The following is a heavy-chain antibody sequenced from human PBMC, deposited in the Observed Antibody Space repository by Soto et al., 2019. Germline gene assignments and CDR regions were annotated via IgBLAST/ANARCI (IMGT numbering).Heavy chain of an antibody. J-gene: IGHJ4*02. CDR2: IYWDDDK. CDR3: AHVYGGYDNFDY. Sequence: QITLKESGPPLVKPTQTLTLTCTFSGFSLSTSGVGVGWIRQPPGQALEWLALIYWDDDKRFSPSLKSRLTSTKDTSKSQVVLTMTNMEPVDTATYYCAHVYGGYDNFDYLGQGTLVTVSS. CDR1: GFSLSTSGVG. V-gene: IGHV2-5*02. D-gene: IGHD5-12*01.